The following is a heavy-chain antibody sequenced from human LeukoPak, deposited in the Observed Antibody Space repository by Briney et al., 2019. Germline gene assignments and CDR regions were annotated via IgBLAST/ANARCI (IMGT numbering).Heavy chain of an antibody. D-gene: IGHD3-3*01. CDR1: GYTFTSYA. V-gene: IGHV7-4-1*02. J-gene: IGHJ5*02. CDR3: AREKRFLEWLSQYNWFDP. CDR2: INTNTGNP. Sequence: GASVKVSCKASGYTFTSYAMNWVRQAPGQGLEWMGWINTNTGNPTYAQGFTGRFVFSLDTSVSTAYLQISSLKAEDTAVYYCAREKRFLEWLSQYNWFDPWGQGTLVTVSS.